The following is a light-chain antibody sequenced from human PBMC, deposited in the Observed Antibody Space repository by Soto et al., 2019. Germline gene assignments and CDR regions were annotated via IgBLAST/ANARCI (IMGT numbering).Light chain of an antibody. V-gene: IGKV3-11*01. CDR2: DAS. CDR1: QSIATY. Sequence: EVVLTQSPATLSLSPGERATLSCRASQSIATYLAWYQQKPGRAPSLLIFDASNRATGIPARFSGSGSGTDFTLTISSLEPEDFATYYCQQRSRWTPTFGGGTKVDIX. CDR3: QQRSRWTPT. J-gene: IGKJ4*02.